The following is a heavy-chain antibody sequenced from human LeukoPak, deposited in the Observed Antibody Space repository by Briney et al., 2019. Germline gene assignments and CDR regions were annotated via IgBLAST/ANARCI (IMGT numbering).Heavy chain of an antibody. V-gene: IGHV1-24*01. CDR2: FDPEDGET. CDR1: GYTLTELP. Sequence: ASVKVSCKVSGYTLTELPMHWVRQAPGKGLEWMGGFDPEDGETIYAQKFQGRVTMTEDTSTDTAYMELSSLRSEDTAVYYCATELVDTAMVERAFDIWGQGTMVTVSS. CDR3: ATELVDTAMVERAFDI. J-gene: IGHJ3*02. D-gene: IGHD5-18*01.